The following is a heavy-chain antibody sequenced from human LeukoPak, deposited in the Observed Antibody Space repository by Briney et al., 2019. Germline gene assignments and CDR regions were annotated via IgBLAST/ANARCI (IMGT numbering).Heavy chain of an antibody. J-gene: IGHJ4*02. Sequence: QPGGSLRLSCAASGFTFSKYWMLWVRQAPGKGLVSVSRINTDGTVTTYADSVKGRFTVSRDNADNTMFLQMNSVRDEDTAVYYCATKQWLAPPPDSWGQGTPVTVSS. CDR3: ATKQWLAPPPDS. V-gene: IGHV3-74*01. CDR1: GFTFSKYW. D-gene: IGHD6-19*01. CDR2: INTDGTVT.